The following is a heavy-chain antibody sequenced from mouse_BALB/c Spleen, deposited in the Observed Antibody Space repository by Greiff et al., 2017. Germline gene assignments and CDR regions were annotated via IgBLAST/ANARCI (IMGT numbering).Heavy chain of an antibody. CDR1: GFNIKDYY. CDR2: IDPENGNT. CDR3: AADGTPTGGY. V-gene: IGHV14-1*02. Sequence: EVQLVESGAELVRPGALVKLSCKASGFNIKDYYMHWVKQRPEQGLEWIGWIDPENGNTIYDPKFQGKASITADTSSNTAYLQLSSLTSEDTAVYYCAADGTPTGGYWGQGTTLTVSS. J-gene: IGHJ2*01. D-gene: IGHD2-1*01.